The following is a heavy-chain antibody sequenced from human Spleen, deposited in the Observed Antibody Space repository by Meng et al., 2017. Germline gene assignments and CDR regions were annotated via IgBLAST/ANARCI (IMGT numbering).Heavy chain of an antibody. CDR3: AREKSPGHFDF. CDR1: GYSFTHHG. CDR2: ISGYNGDT. J-gene: IGHJ4*02. V-gene: IGHV1-18*01. Sequence: QVQLVQSGVEVKKPGASVKVSCKASGYSFTHHGITWVRQAPGQGLEWLGWISGYNGDTNYVQKFQGRLTVTRDTSTSTVYMDLRSLISEDTAVYYCAREKSPGHFDFWGQGTLVTVSS.